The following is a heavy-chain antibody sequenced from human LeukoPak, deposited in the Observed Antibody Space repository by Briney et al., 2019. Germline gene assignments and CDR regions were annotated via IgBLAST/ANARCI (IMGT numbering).Heavy chain of an antibody. CDR2: ISSSGSAI. Sequence: RTGGSLRLSCTASGFTFSDYYMSWIRQAPGKGLEWVSYISSSGSAIYYADSVKGRFTISRDNAKNSLYLQMNSLRAEDTAVYYCARANDYGPFDYWGQGTLVTASS. CDR1: GFTFSDYY. V-gene: IGHV3-11*01. J-gene: IGHJ4*02. CDR3: ARANDYGPFDY. D-gene: IGHD4-17*01.